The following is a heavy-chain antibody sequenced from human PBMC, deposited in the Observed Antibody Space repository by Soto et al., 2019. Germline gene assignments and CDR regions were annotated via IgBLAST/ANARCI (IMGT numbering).Heavy chain of an antibody. CDR2: IGPYEGVT. V-gene: IGHV1-18*01. Sequence: QVQLVQSGAEVKKPGASVRVSCKASGYTFNDYGISWVRQAPGQGLEWMGWIGPYEGVTNHAQTFQGRVTMTVDTSTITADMELRSLRSDDTALYYCARCYCSVGSCYTCWHFDLWGPGTLVTVTA. CDR1: GYTFNDYG. J-gene: IGHJ2*01. D-gene: IGHD2-15*01. CDR3: ARCYCSVGSCYTCWHFDL.